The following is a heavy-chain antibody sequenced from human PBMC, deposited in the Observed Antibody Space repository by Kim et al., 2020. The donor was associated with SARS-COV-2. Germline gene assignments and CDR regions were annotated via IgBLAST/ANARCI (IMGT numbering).Heavy chain of an antibody. CDR2: IYYSGST. CDR1: GGSISSYY. Sequence: SETLSLTCTVSGGSISSYYWSWIRQPPGKGLEWIGYIYYSGSTNYNPSLKSRVTISVDTSKNQFSLKLSSVTAADTAVYYCARAGYSSSQDYYYYGMDV. CDR3: ARAGYSSSQDYYYYGMDV. D-gene: IGHD6-13*01. V-gene: IGHV4-59*01. J-gene: IGHJ6*01.